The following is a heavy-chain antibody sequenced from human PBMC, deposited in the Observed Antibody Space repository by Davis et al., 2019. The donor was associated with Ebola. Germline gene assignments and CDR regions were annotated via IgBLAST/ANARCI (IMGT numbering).Heavy chain of an antibody. CDR1: GFTFSSYA. V-gene: IGHV3-23*01. Sequence: GESLKISCAASGFTFSSYAMSWVRQAPGKGLEWVSAISGSGGSTYYADSVKGRFTISRDNSKNTLYLQMNSLRAEDTAVYYCAKDFYYGSGAGYFDYWGQGTLVTVSS. CDR3: AKDFYYGSGAGYFDY. CDR2: ISGSGGST. D-gene: IGHD3-10*01. J-gene: IGHJ4*02.